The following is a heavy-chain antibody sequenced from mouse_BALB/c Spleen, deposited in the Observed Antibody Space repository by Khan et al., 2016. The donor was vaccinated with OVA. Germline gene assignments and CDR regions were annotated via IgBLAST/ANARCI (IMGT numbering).Heavy chain of an antibody. CDR1: GYSIISEYA. J-gene: IGHJ4*01. D-gene: IGHD2-4*01. V-gene: IGHV3-2*02. CDR2: IRHSGST. Sequence: VQLKESGPGLVKPSQSLSLTCTVTGYSIISEYAWNWIRQFPGNKLEWMGYIRHSGSTNYNPSLKSRISVTRDTSKKQFVLQFSSSPIEDTATSDCARSVYDYFANAMDYWGQGTSVTVSS. CDR3: ARSVYDYFANAMDY.